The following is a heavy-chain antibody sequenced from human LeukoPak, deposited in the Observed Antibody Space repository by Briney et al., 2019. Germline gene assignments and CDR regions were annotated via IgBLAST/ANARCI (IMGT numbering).Heavy chain of an antibody. D-gene: IGHD3-22*01. CDR3: ARWGRGYYYDSSGYYYFDY. V-gene: IGHV1-24*01. Sequence: ASVMVSCKVSGYTLTELSMHWVRQAPGKGLEWMGGFDPEDGETIYAQKFQGRVTMTEDTSTDTAYMELSSLRSEDTAVYYCARWGRGYYYDSSGYYYFDYWGQGTLVTVSS. J-gene: IGHJ4*02. CDR2: FDPEDGET. CDR1: GYTLTELS.